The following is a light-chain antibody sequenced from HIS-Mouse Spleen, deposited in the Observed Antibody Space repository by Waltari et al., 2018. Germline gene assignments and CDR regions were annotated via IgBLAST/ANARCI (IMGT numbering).Light chain of an antibody. J-gene: IGKJ2*01. V-gene: IGKV3-20*01. CDR2: GAS. CDR1: QSVRSSY. CDR3: QQYGSSPYT. Sequence: ELVLTQSPGTLSLSPGERATLSCRASQSVRSSYLAWYQQKPGQAPRLLIYGASSRATGIPDRFSGSGSGTDFTLTISRLEPEDFAVYYCQQYGSSPYTFGQGTKLEIK.